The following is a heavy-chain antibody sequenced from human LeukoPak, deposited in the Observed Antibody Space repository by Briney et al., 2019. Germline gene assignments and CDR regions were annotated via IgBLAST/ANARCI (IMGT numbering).Heavy chain of an antibody. J-gene: IGHJ6*03. CDR1: GGSFSGYY. CDR3: ARGIAARIYYYYYYMDV. D-gene: IGHD6-6*01. V-gene: IGHV4-34*01. Sequence: SETLSLTCAVYGGSFSGYYWSWIRQPPGKGLEWIGEINHSGSTNYNPSLKSRVTRSVDTSKNQFSLKLSSVTAADTAVYYCARGIAARIYYYYYYMDVWGKGTTVTVSS. CDR2: INHSGST.